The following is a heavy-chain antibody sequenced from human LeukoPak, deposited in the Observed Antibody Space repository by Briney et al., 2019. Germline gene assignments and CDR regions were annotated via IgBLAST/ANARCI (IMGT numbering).Heavy chain of an antibody. D-gene: IGHD3-9*01. CDR2: IKQDGSEK. Sequence: GGSLRLSCAASGFTFSSYWMSWVRQAPGKGLEWVANIKQDGSEKYYVDSVKGRFTISRDNAKNSLYLQMNSLRAEDTAVYYCSXXXXXEXFDQXYFDYWGQGTLVTVS. CDR3: SXXXXXEXFDQXYFDY. V-gene: IGHV3-7*01. CDR1: GFTFSSYW. J-gene: IGHJ4*02.